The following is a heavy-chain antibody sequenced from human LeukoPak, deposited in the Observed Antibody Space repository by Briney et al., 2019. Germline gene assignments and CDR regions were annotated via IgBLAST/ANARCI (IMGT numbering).Heavy chain of an antibody. CDR3: AKYDSAKGPPYALDV. CDR1: EFTFNNYA. V-gene: IGHV3-23*01. D-gene: IGHD3-16*01. CDR2: ISASGGST. Sequence: PGGSLRLSCAASEFTFNNYAMQWVRQAPGNGLEWVSGISASGGSTWYADTVKGRFTISRDTSKNTVYLQMNSLRAEDTAVYYCAKYDSAKGPPYALDVWGQGTTVTVSS. J-gene: IGHJ6*02.